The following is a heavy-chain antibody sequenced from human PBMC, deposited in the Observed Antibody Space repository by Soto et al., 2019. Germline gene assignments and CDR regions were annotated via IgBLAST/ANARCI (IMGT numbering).Heavy chain of an antibody. CDR3: ASGGSSGYKPFDY. J-gene: IGHJ4*02. Sequence: SETLSLTCTVSGGSISSYYWSWIRQPPGKGLEWIGYIYYSGSTNYNPSLKSRVTISVDTSKNQFSLKLSSVTAADTAVYYCASGGSSGYKPFDYWGQGTLVTVSS. D-gene: IGHD3-22*01. V-gene: IGHV4-59*01. CDR1: GGSISSYY. CDR2: IYYSGST.